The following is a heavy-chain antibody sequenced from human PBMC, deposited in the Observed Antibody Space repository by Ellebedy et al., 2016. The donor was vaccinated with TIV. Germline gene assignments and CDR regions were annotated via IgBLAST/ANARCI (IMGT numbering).Heavy chain of an antibody. D-gene: IGHD6-13*01. CDR3: VSRSSSWYGGDAFDI. V-gene: IGHV3-30-3*01. CDR2: ISYDGSNK. Sequence: AGSLRLSXAASGFTFSSYAMHWVRQAPGKGLEWVAVISYDGSNKYYADSVKGRFTISRDNSKNTLYLQMNSLRAEDTAVYYCVSRSSSWYGGDAFDIWGQGTMVTVSS. J-gene: IGHJ3*02. CDR1: GFTFSSYA.